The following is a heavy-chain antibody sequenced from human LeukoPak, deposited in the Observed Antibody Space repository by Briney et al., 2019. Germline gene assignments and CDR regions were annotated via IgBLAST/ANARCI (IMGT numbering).Heavy chain of an antibody. CDR3: AKTAPRSIQIWDY. D-gene: IGHD5-18*01. J-gene: IGHJ4*02. Sequence: GGSLRLSCAASGFTFSRFGMHWVRQAPGKGLEWVAFMRYDGSNKYYRDSVKGRFTISRDNSKNTLYLQMNSLRGEDMAVYYCAKTAPRSIQIWDYWGQGTLVTVSS. V-gene: IGHV3-30*02. CDR1: GFTFSRFG. CDR2: MRYDGSNK.